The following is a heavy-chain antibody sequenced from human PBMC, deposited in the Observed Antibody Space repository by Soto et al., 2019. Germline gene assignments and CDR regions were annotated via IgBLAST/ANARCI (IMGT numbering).Heavy chain of an antibody. CDR1: GYTVTSYY. CDR3: AREGTRVVVVPAAIRAPYDAFDI. CDR2: INPSGGST. J-gene: IGHJ3*02. Sequence: ASVKDSCKASGYTVTSYYMHWVREAPGQGLEWMGIINPSGGSTSYAQKFQGRVTMTRDTSTSTVYMELSSLRSEDTAVYYCAREGTRVVVVPAAIRAPYDAFDIWGQGTMVTVSS. V-gene: IGHV1-46*01. D-gene: IGHD2-2*02.